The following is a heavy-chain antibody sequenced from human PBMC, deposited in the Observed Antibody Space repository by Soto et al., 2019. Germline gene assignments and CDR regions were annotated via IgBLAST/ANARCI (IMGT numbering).Heavy chain of an antibody. CDR3: ARGEVLSGSPLDD. Sequence: QVQLQQWGAGLLKPSETLSLTCAVYGGSVSGYYWSWIRQPPGKWLEWIGEINHSGSTNYNPSLESRVTISVDTSKNQFSLKLSSVTAADTAVYYCARGEVLSGSPLDDWGQGTLVTVSS. CDR2: INHSGST. CDR1: GGSVSGYY. D-gene: IGHD5-12*01. J-gene: IGHJ4*02. V-gene: IGHV4-34*01.